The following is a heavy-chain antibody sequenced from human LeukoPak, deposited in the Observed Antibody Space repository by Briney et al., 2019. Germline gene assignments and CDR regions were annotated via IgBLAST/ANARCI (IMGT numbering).Heavy chain of an antibody. CDR2: IQTSGST. J-gene: IGHJ4*02. V-gene: IGHV4-4*07. CDR1: GGSISSYY. D-gene: IGHD3-22*01. Sequence: SETLSLTCTVSGGSISSYYWSWMRQPAGRGLEWIGRIQTSGSTNYNPSLKSRVIMSVDTSKNQFSLKLSSVTAADTAVYYCARDYSDTFAYGPFDYWGQGTLVTVSS. CDR3: ARDYSDTFAYGPFDY.